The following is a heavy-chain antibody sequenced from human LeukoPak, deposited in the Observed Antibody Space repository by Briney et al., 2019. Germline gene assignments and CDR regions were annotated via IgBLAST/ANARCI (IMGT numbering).Heavy chain of an antibody. Sequence: GGSLRLSCAASGFTFSSYAMHWVRQAPGKGLEWVAVISYDGSNKYYADSVKGRFTISRDNSKNTLYLQMNSLRAEDTAVYYCARDPRGAVAANDAFDIWGQGTMVTVSS. CDR2: ISYDGSNK. J-gene: IGHJ3*02. CDR3: ARDPRGAVAANDAFDI. D-gene: IGHD6-19*01. CDR1: GFTFSSYA. V-gene: IGHV3-30*04.